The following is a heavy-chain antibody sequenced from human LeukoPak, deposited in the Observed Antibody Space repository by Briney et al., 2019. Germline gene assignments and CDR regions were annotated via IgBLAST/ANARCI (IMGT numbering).Heavy chain of an antibody. CDR3: ARDQDWAFDY. CDR1: GFTFSNYW. CDR2: ISSDGSTT. J-gene: IGHJ4*02. Sequence: PGGSLRLSCAASGFTFSNYWMHWVRQAPGRGLVWVSRISSDGSTTTYADSVKGRFTISRDNAKKSLYLQMNNLRAEDTAVYYCARDQDWAFDYWGQGILVTVSS. D-gene: IGHD3/OR15-3a*01. V-gene: IGHV3-74*01.